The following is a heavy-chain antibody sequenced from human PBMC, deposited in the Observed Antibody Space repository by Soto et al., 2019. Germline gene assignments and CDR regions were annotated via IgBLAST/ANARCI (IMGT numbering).Heavy chain of an antibody. D-gene: IGHD3-16*02. CDR2: IIPIFGTA. J-gene: IGHJ4*02. CDR1: GGTFSSYA. CDR3: ARENYDYVWGSYRKPFFDD. V-gene: IGHV1-69*13. Sequence: SVKVSCKASGGTFSSYAISWVRQAPGQGLEWMGGIIPIFGTANYAQKFQGRVTITADESTSTAYMELSSLRSEDTAVYYCARENYDYVWGSYRKPFFDDWGQGTLVTVSS.